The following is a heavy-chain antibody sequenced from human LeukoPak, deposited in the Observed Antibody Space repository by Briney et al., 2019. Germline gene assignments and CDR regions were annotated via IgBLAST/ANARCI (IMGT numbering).Heavy chain of an antibody. CDR1: GGSFSGYY. V-gene: IGHV4-34*01. CDR2: INHSGST. D-gene: IGHD3-9*01. CDR3: ARGGQSYDILTGYWWDY. Sequence: SETLSLTCAVYGGSFSGYYWSWIRQPPGTGLEWIGEINHSGSTNYNPSLKSRVTISVDTSKNQFSLKLSSVTAADTAVYYCARGGQSYDILTGYWWDYWGQGTLVTVSS. J-gene: IGHJ4*02.